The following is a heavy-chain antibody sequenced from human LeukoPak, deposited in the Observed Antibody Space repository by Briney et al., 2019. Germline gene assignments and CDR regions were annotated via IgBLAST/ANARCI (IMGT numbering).Heavy chain of an antibody. Sequence: SETLSLTCTVSSYSINSGYYWGWIRQPPGKGLEWIGNIYRSGSTYYNPSLESRVTISIDMSKNQFSLRLSSVTAADTAVYYCASWYYDSSGYRFDYWGQGTLVTVSS. V-gene: IGHV4-38-2*02. CDR2: IYRSGST. D-gene: IGHD3-22*01. CDR1: SYSINSGYY. CDR3: ASWYYDSSGYRFDY. J-gene: IGHJ4*02.